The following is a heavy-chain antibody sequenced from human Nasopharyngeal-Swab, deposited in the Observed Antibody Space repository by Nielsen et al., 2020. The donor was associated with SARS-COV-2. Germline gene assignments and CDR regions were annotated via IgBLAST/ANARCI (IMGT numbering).Heavy chain of an antibody. D-gene: IGHD4-23*01. J-gene: IGHJ4*02. V-gene: IGHV4-39*01. Sequence: PGKGLEWIGSIYYSGSTYYNPSLKSRVTISVDTSKNQFSLKLSSVTAADTAVYYCATGRGGPYPYFDYWGQGTLVTVSS. CDR3: ATGRGGPYPYFDY. CDR2: IYYSGST.